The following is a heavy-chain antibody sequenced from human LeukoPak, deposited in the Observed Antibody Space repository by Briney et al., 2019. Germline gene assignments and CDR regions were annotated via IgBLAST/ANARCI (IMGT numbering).Heavy chain of an antibody. CDR2: MNPNSGNT. V-gene: IGHV1-8*02. CDR1: GYTFTSYY. D-gene: IGHD3-10*01. Sequence: GASVKVSCKASGYTFTSYYMHWVRQAPGQGLEWMGWMNPNSGNTGYAQKFQGRVTMTRNTSISTAYMELSSLRSEDTAVYYCARGDGFGESPPDYWGQGTLVTVSS. CDR3: ARGDGFGESPPDY. J-gene: IGHJ4*02.